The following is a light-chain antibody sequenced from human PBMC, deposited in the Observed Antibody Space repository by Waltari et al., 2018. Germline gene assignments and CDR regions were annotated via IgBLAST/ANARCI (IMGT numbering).Light chain of an antibody. CDR2: GAS. CDR1: QSVSRF. V-gene: IGKV3-20*01. CDR3: QKYDRLPAT. J-gene: IGKJ1*01. Sequence: DIVLKQSPGTRSLSPGERGTLSCRASQSVSRFLAWYQQKPGQAPRLLIYGASTRATGIPDRFSGSGSGTDFSLTISRLEPEDFAVYYCQKYDRLPATFGQGTKVEIK.